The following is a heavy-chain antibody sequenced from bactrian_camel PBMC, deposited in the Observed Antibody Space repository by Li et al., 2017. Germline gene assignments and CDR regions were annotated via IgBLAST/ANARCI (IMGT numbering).Heavy chain of an antibody. CDR2: IDSDGTT. CDR3: AAGPLYDCLSGSWSSGLLY. V-gene: IGHV3S1*01. CDR1: GYTYSSYC. D-gene: IGHD3*01. J-gene: IGHJ4*01. Sequence: HVQLVESGGGSVQAGGSLTLSCTTSGYTYSSYCMVWFIETPGKGREGVASIDSDGTTHYTDSVKGRFTISRDNAKNTLFLQMNSLKPEDTAMYYCAAGPLYDCLSGSWSSGLLYWGQGTQVTVS.